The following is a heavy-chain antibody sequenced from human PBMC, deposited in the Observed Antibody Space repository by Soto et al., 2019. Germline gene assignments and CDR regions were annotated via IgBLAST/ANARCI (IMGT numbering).Heavy chain of an antibody. CDR3: AREKPEYSSSWYGAFDI. CDR2: IYSGGST. CDR1: GFTVSSNY. V-gene: IGHV3-66*01. Sequence: PGGSLRLSCAASGFTVSSNYMSWVRQAPGKGLEWVSVIYSGGSTYYADSVKGRFTISRDNSKNTLYLQMNSLRAEDTAVYYCAREKPEYSSSWYGAFDIWGQGTMVTVSS. D-gene: IGHD6-13*01. J-gene: IGHJ3*02.